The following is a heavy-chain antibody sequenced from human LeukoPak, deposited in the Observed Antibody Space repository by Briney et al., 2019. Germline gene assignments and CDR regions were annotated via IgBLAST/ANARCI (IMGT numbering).Heavy chain of an antibody. D-gene: IGHD6-13*01. CDR3: AKDQTGYSSSWSDFDY. Sequence: TGGSLRLSCAASGFTFSSYAMSWVRQAPGKGLEWVSAISGSGGSTYYADSVKGRFTISRDNSKNTLYLQMNSLRAEDTAVYYCAKDQTGYSSSWSDFDYWGQGTLVTVSS. J-gene: IGHJ4*02. CDR1: GFTFSSYA. CDR2: ISGSGGST. V-gene: IGHV3-23*01.